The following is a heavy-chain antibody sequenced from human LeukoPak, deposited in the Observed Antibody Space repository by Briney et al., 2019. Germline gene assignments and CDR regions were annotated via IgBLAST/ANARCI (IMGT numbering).Heavy chain of an antibody. D-gene: IGHD6-13*01. CDR2: INHSGST. V-gene: IGHV4-34*09. Sequence: SETLSLTCAVYGGSFSGYYWSWIRQPPGKGLEWIGEINHSGSTNYNPSLKSRVTISVDTSKNQFSLKLSSVTAADTAVYYCAARRGVDSCSWYYYYYGMDVWGQGTTVTVSS. J-gene: IGHJ6*02. CDR3: AARRGVDSCSWYYYYYGMDV. CDR1: GGSFSGYY.